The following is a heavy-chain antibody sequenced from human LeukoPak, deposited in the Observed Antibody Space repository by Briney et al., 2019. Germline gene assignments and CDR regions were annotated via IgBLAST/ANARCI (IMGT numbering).Heavy chain of an antibody. CDR2: IIPIFGTA. V-gene: IGHV1-69*13. CDR1: RGTFSSYA. D-gene: IGHD6-13*01. CDR3: ARDRGSSWPLSWFDP. Sequence: GASVKVSCKASRGTFSSYAISWVRQAPGQGLEWMGGIIPIFGTANYAQKFQGRVTITADESTSTAYMELSSLRSEDTAVYYCARDRGSSWPLSWFDPWGQGTLVTVSS. J-gene: IGHJ5*02.